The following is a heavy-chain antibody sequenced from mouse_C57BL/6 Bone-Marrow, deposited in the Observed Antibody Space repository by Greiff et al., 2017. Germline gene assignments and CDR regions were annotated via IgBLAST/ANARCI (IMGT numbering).Heavy chain of an antibody. J-gene: IGHJ4*01. V-gene: IGHV1-64*01. Sequence: QVQLQQPGAELVKPGASVKLSCKASGYTFTSYWMHWVKQRPGQGLEWIGMIHPNSGSTNYNEKFKSKATLTVDKSSNTAYMQLSSLTSEDSAVYYCARPYYYGTCMDYWGQGTSVTGSS. CDR2: IHPNSGST. CDR1: GYTFTSYW. CDR3: ARPYYYGTCMDY. D-gene: IGHD1-1*01.